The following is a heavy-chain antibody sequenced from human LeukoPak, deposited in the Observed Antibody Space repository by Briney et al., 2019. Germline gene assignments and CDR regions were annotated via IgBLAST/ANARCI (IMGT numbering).Heavy chain of an antibody. Sequence: ASVKVSCKASGYTFTGYYMHWVRQAPGQGLEWMGRINPNSGGTNSAQKFQGRVTMTRDTSNSTAYMELSRLRSDDTAVYYCARDRDILTGSGYYFDYWGQGTLVTVSS. J-gene: IGHJ4*02. D-gene: IGHD3-9*01. CDR1: GYTFTGYY. CDR2: INPNSGGT. CDR3: ARDRDILTGSGYYFDY. V-gene: IGHV1-2*06.